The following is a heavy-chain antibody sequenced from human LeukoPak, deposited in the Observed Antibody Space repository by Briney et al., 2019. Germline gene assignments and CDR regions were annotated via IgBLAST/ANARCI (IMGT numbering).Heavy chain of an antibody. J-gene: IGHJ1*01. D-gene: IGHD2-2*01. V-gene: IGHV3-9*01. CDR1: GFTFDDYA. Sequence: GRSPRLSCAASGFTFDDYAMHWVRQAPGKGLEWVSGISWNSGSIGYADSVKGRFTISRDNAKNSLYLQMNSLRAEDTALYYCAKPSYCSSTSCYEFQHWGQGTLVTVSS. CDR2: ISWNSGSI. CDR3: AKPSYCSSTSCYEFQH.